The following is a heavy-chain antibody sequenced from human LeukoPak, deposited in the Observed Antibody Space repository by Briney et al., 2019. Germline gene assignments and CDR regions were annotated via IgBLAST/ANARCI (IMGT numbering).Heavy chain of an antibody. CDR1: GFTFSSYD. CDR3: AKPARRHSGSYRALWRAFDI. CDR2: IGTAGDT. Sequence: GGSLRLSCAASGFTFSSYDMHWVRQATGKGLEWVSAIGTAGDTYYPGSVKGRFTISRENAKNSLYLQMNSLRAGDTAVYYCAKPARRHSGSYRALWRAFDIWGQGTMVTVSS. D-gene: IGHD1-26*01. V-gene: IGHV3-13*01. J-gene: IGHJ3*02.